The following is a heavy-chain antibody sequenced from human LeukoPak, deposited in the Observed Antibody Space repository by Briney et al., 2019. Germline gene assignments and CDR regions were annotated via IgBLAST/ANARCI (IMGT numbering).Heavy chain of an antibody. D-gene: IGHD3-3*01. CDR2: IYHSGST. J-gene: IGHJ5*02. CDR3: ARHADYDFWSGYSAGNGDWFDP. Sequence: SETLSLTCAVSGYSISSGYYWGWIRQPPGKGLEWIGSIYHSGSTYYNPSLKSRVTISVDTSKNQFSLKLSSVTAADTAVYYCARHADYDFWSGYSAGNGDWFDPWGQGALVTVSS. CDR1: GYSISSGYY. V-gene: IGHV4-38-2*01.